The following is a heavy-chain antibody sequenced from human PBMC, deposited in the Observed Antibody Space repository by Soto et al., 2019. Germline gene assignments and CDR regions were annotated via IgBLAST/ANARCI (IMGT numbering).Heavy chain of an antibody. CDR1: GFTFSSYG. D-gene: IGHD4-17*01. Sequence: SLRLSCAASGFTFSSYGMHWVRQAPGKGLEWVAVISYDGSNKYYADSVKGRFTVSRDNSKNTLYLQMNSLRAEDTAVYYCAKDQHPPYYGDPGSLDYWGQGTLVTVSS. CDR3: AKDQHPPYYGDPGSLDY. J-gene: IGHJ4*02. V-gene: IGHV3-30*18. CDR2: ISYDGSNK.